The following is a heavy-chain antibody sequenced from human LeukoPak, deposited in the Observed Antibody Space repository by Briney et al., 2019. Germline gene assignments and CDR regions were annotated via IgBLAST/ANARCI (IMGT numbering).Heavy chain of an antibody. J-gene: IGHJ3*02. CDR1: GYTFTCYY. Sequence: VASVKVSCKASGYTFTCYYMHWVRQAPGQGLEWMGWINPNSGGTNYAQKFQGRVTMTRDTAISTAYMELSRLRSDDTAVYYCARDRDSSSWYQRDAFDIWGQGTMVTVSS. CDR2: INPNSGGT. CDR3: ARDRDSSSWYQRDAFDI. V-gene: IGHV1-2*02. D-gene: IGHD6-13*01.